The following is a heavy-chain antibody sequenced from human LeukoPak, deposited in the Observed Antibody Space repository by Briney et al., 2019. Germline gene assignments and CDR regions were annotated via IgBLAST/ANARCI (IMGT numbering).Heavy chain of an antibody. Sequence: PSETLSLTCGVSGGSISSGGFSWSWIRQPPGTGLERIGYIYYSGSTNYNPSLKSRVTISVDTSKNQFSLKLSSVTAADTAVYYCARDPGYYDSSGYYGPERFDIWGQGTMVTVSS. CDR1: GGSISSGGFS. D-gene: IGHD3-22*01. CDR3: ARDPGYYDSSGYYGPERFDI. J-gene: IGHJ3*02. CDR2: IYYSGST. V-gene: IGHV4-61*08.